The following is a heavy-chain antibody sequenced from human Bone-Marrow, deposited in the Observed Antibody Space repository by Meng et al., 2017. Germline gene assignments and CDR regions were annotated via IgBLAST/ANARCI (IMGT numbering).Heavy chain of an antibody. J-gene: IGHJ4*02. CDR3: ARDSTSAYADS. V-gene: IGHV1-2*06. CDR2: INPNSGGT. D-gene: IGHD5-12*01. Sequence: QWQLWTSGAEVKTPGASVTVSCKASGYTFTGYYINWVRQAPGQGLEWMGRINPNSGGTNYAQNFQGRVTMTRDTSISTVYMELSRLTSDDTAVYYCARDSTSAYADSWGQGTLVTVSS. CDR1: GYTFTGYY.